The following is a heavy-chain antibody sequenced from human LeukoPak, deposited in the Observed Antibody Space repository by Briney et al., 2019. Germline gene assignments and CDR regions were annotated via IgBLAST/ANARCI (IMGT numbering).Heavy chain of an antibody. CDR2: ISGSGGST. Sequence: GGSLRLSCAASGFTCSSYAMSWVRQAPGKGLEWVSVISGSGGSTYYADSVKGRFTISRDNSKNTLYLQLSSLRAEDTAVYFCAKDLPSYCGGDCRTDAFDIWGQGTMVTVSS. CDR3: AKDLPSYCGGDCRTDAFDI. CDR1: GFTCSSYA. J-gene: IGHJ3*02. D-gene: IGHD2-21*02. V-gene: IGHV3-23*01.